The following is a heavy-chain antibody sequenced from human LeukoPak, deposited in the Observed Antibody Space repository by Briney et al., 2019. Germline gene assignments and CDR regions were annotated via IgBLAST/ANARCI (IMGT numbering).Heavy chain of an antibody. J-gene: IGHJ5*02. Sequence: GGSLRLSCAASGFIFSNAWMNWVRQAPGKGLEWVGRIKSKTDDGTTDYAAPVKGRFTISRDDSKSMLYLQMNSLKTEDTAVYYCTTWEFDPWGQGTLVTVSS. CDR2: IKSKTDDGTT. CDR3: TTWEFDP. CDR1: GFIFSNAW. D-gene: IGHD1-26*01. V-gene: IGHV3-15*07.